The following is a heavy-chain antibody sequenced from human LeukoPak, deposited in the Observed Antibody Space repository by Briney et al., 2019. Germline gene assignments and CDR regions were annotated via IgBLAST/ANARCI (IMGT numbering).Heavy chain of an antibody. CDR1: GGTFSSYA. J-gene: IGHJ1*01. D-gene: IGHD1-26*01. V-gene: IGHV1-69*04. CDR2: IIPILGTA. CDR3: ARGKVRGSYFDYHSEYFQH. Sequence: SVKVSCKASGGTFSSYAISWVRQAPGQGLEWMGRIIPILGTANYAQKFQGRVTITADKSTSTAYMELSSLRSEDTAVYYCARGKVRGSYFDYHSEYFQHWGQGTLVTVSS.